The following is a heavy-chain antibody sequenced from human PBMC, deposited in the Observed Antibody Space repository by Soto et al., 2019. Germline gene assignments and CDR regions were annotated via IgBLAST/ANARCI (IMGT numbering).Heavy chain of an antibody. J-gene: IGHJ4*02. CDR1: GGTFSSYA. CDR2: VTPRNGDT. V-gene: IGHV1-8*02. Sequence: RASVKVSCKASGGTFSSYAINWVRQAAGQGPEWMGSVTPRNGDTAFAQKYQGRVTVTSNTSMSTVYMELSNLRSDDTAVYYCARGGSYWARRHYFDSWGQGTLVTVSS. CDR3: ARGGSYWARRHYFDS. D-gene: IGHD2-8*02.